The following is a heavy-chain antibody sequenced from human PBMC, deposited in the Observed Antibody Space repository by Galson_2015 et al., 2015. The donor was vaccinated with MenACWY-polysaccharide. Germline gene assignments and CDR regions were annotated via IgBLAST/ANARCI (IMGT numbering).Heavy chain of an antibody. Sequence: SLRLSCAASGFTFSSHWMHWVRQAPGKGLVWVSRINSDGSSITYADSVKGRFTISRDNAKNTLFLQMNSLRPEDTAVYYCTRDPIPWCGGDCSYGWFDPWGQGILVTVSS. CDR2: INSDGSSI. D-gene: IGHD2-21*02. J-gene: IGHJ5*02. CDR1: GFTFSSHW. CDR3: TRDPIPWCGGDCSYGWFDP. V-gene: IGHV3-74*01.